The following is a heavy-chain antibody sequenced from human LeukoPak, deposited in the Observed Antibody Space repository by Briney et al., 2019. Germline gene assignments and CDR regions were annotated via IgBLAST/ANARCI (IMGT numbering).Heavy chain of an antibody. J-gene: IGHJ4*02. CDR2: INPNSGNT. CDR1: GYTFTRYY. CDR3: ARGYYYDSSGYFQFGY. D-gene: IGHD3-22*01. V-gene: IGHV1-8*03. Sequence: GASVKVSCKASGYTFTRYYMHWVRQAPGQGLEWMGWINPNSGNTGYAQKFQGRVTITRNTSISTAYMELSSLRSEDTAVYYCARGYYYDSSGYFQFGYWGQGTLVTVSS.